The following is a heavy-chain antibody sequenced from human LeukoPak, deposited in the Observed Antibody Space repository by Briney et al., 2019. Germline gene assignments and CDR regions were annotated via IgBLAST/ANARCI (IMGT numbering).Heavy chain of an antibody. D-gene: IGHD3-16*01. J-gene: IGHJ6*03. V-gene: IGHV3-30*02. Sequence: PGGSLRLSCAASGFTFSSYGMHWVRQAPGKGLEWVAFIRYDGSNKYYADSVKGRFTISRDNAKNSLYLQMNSLRAEDMAFYYCAKGIYPWGYYYYMDVWGKGTTVTVSS. CDR3: AKGIYPWGYYYYMDV. CDR2: IRYDGSNK. CDR1: GFTFSSYG.